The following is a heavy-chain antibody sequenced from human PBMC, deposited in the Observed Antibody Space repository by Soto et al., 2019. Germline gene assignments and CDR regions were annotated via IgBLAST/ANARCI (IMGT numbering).Heavy chain of an antibody. CDR3: ATGSGWYYYDSSDPLNPLPPEKYYFDY. D-gene: IGHD3-22*01. CDR1: GYTLTELS. CDR2: FDPEDGET. J-gene: IGHJ4*02. V-gene: IGHV1-24*01. Sequence: GASVKVSCKVSGYTLTELSMHWVRQAPGKGLEWMGGFDPEDGETIYAQKFQGRVTMTEDTSTDTAYMELSSLRSEDTAVYYCATGSGWYYYDSSDPLNPLPPEKYYFDYWGQGTLVTVSS.